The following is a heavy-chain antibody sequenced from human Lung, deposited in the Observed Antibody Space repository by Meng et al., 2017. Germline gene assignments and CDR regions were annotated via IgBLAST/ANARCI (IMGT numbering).Heavy chain of an antibody. J-gene: IGHJ5*02. CDR3: ASVIENWFDP. V-gene: IGHV3-11*01. CDR2: ISSSGSTI. CDR1: GFTFSYYY. Sequence: VQLVESGGGLVQPGGSLSRSCAASGFTFSYYYMSWIRPVPGKGLGWVSYISSSGSTIYYADSVKGRFTISRDNAKNSLYLQMNSLRAEDTAVYYCASVIENWFDPWGQGTLVTVSS. D-gene: IGHD3-22*01.